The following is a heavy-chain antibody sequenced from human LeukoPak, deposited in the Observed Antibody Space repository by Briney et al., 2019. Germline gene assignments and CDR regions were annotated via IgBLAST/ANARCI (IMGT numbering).Heavy chain of an antibody. CDR2: INSDGSST. CDR1: GFTFSSYW. CDR3: AREAGGSSGYYRLDY. D-gene: IGHD3-22*01. J-gene: IGHJ4*02. Sequence: PGGSLRLSCAASGFTFSSYWMHWVRRAPGKGLVWVSRINSDGSSTSYADSVKGRFTISRDNAKNTLYLQMNSRRAEDTAVYYCAREAGGSSGYYRLDYWGQGTLVTVSS. V-gene: IGHV3-74*01.